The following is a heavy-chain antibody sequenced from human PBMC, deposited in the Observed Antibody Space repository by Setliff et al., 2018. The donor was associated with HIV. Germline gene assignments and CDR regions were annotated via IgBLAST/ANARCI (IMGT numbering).Heavy chain of an antibody. J-gene: IGHJ4*02. CDR1: GDSITSGGYF. V-gene: IGHV4-31*03. CDR2: IYYSGST. CDR3: ARGGGFWSGQLDY. Sequence: PSETLSLTCTVSGDSITSGGYFWSWIRQLPGKGLEWIGHIYYSGSTYYNPSLKSRVTISVETSKNQVSLKLSSVTAADTAVYFCARGGGFWSGQLDYWGQGTLVTVSS. D-gene: IGHD3-3*01.